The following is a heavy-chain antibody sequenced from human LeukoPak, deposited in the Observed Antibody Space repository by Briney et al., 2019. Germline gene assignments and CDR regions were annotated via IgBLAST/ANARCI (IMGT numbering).Heavy chain of an antibody. D-gene: IGHD5-18*01. CDR3: ARAHKAQGRGYSYIFDY. J-gene: IGHJ4*02. CDR2: MNPITGNT. Sequence: GASVKVSCTASGYTFTSYGISWVRQAPGQGLEWMGWMNPITGNTGYAQNFQGRVTMTMNTSKSTAYMELNSLRSEDTAVYYCARAHKAQGRGYSYIFDYWGQGTLVTVSS. V-gene: IGHV1-8*02. CDR1: GYTFTSYG.